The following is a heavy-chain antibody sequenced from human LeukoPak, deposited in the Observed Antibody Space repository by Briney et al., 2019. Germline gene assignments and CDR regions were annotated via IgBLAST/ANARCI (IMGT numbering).Heavy chain of an antibody. V-gene: IGHV1-2*06. D-gene: IGHD2-15*01. Sequence: ASVKVPCKPSGYIFTAYHLHWVRQAPGQGLEWMGRIIPNSGATNYAQNFQGRVTMTRDTSISTAYMEVSRLSPDDTAVYYCARGIAGGFDIWGQGTMVTVSS. CDR3: ARGIAGGFDI. CDR1: GYIFTAYH. J-gene: IGHJ3*02. CDR2: IIPNSGAT.